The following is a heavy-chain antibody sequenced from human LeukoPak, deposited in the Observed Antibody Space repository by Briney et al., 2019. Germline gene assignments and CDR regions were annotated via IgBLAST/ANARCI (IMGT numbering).Heavy chain of an antibody. V-gene: IGHV3-23*01. CDR3: AKVGGYCSSTSCYTNSFDY. CDR1: GFTFSSYA. D-gene: IGHD2-2*02. CDR2: ISGSGGST. Sequence: GGSLRLSCAASGFTFSSYAMSWVRQAPWKGLEWVSAISGSGGSTYYADSVKGRFTISRDNSKNTLYLQMNSLRAEDTAVYYCAKVGGYCSSTSCYTNSFDYWGQGTLVTVSS. J-gene: IGHJ4*02.